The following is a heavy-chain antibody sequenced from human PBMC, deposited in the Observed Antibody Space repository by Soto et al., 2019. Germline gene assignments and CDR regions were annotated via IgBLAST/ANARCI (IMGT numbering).Heavy chain of an antibody. D-gene: IGHD6-13*01. V-gene: IGHV4-59*01. CDR3: ATKTGYSSSWYFDY. Sequence: PSETLSLTCTVSGGSISSYYWSWIRQPPGKGLEWIGYIYYSGSTNYNPSLKSRVTISVDTSKNQFSLKLSSVTAADTAVYYCATKTGYSSSWYFDYWGQGTMATVS. J-gene: IGHJ4*02. CDR2: IYYSGST. CDR1: GGSISSYY.